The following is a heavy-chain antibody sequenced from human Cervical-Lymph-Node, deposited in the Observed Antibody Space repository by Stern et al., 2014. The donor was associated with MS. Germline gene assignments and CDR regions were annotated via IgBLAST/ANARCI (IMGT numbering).Heavy chain of an antibody. Sequence: VQLVQSGAEVKKPGSSVKVSCTASGDTFINFGVSWVRQAPGQGLEWMGGIIPLFGTTHSGQTFQGRLTMNADESATTVYMELSSLRSEDTAVYYCARDNDDNGMDVWGQGTTVTVSS. CDR3: ARDNDDNGMDV. J-gene: IGHJ6*02. D-gene: IGHD1-1*01. V-gene: IGHV1-69*01. CDR2: IIPLFGTT. CDR1: GDTFINFG.